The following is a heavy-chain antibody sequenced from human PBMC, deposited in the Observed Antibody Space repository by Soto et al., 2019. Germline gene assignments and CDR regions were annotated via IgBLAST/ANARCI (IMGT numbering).Heavy chain of an antibody. D-gene: IGHD2-15*01. Sequence: SETLSLTCTVSGGSISGISYCWGWIRQPPGKGLQWIGCMFYSGATYYNPSLKNRVTLSVDTSNNEFSLKLVSVTAPDTAVYYCARHKSGSDWLDPWGQGTLVTVSS. J-gene: IGHJ5*02. CDR1: GGSISGISYC. CDR3: ARHKSGSDWLDP. V-gene: IGHV4-39*01. CDR2: MFYSGAT.